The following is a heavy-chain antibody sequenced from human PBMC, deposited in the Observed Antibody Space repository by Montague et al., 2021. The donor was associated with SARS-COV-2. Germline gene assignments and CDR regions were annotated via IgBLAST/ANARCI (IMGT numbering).Heavy chain of an antibody. D-gene: IGHD2-21*02. CDR2: INPADSQT. J-gene: IGHJ4*02. V-gene: IGHV5-10-1*01. CDR3: ARSQHCGSDCYFAY. Sequence: QSEAEVKKSGESLRISCRGSGYDFTRYWISWVRQMPGKGLEWMGRINPADSQTNYSPSFQGQVTISVDKSITTAYLQWSSLKPSDTAIYYCARSQHCGSDCYFAYWGQGSLVTVSS. CDR1: GYDFTRYW.